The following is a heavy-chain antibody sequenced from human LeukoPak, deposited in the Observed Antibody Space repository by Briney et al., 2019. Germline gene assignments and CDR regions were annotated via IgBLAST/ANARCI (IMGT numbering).Heavy chain of an antibody. CDR2: ITHTGST. CDR3: ARDGAATVAGYAFDI. Sequence: SETLSLTCAVYGGSFSGYSWTWIRQSPGKGLEWIGEITHTGSTNYNPSLKSRVTISVDKSKNQFSLKLISLTAADTAVYYCARDGAATVAGYAFDIWGQGTMVTVSS. V-gene: IGHV4-34*01. J-gene: IGHJ3*02. D-gene: IGHD6-19*01. CDR1: GGSFSGYS.